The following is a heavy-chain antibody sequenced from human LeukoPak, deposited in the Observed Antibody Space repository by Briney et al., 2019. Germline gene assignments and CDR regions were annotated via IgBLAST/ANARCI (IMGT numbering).Heavy chain of an antibody. Sequence: GESLRLSCAASGFTFDDYAMHWVRQAPGKGLEWVSGISWNSGSIGYADSVKGRFTISRDNAKNSLYLQMNSLRAEDTALYYCAKARYSSSWYYFDYWGQGTLVTVSS. CDR1: GFTFDDYA. J-gene: IGHJ4*02. CDR3: AKARYSSSWYYFDY. D-gene: IGHD6-13*01. V-gene: IGHV3-9*01. CDR2: ISWNSGSI.